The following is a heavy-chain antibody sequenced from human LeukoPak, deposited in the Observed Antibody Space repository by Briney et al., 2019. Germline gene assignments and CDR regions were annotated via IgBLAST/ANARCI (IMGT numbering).Heavy chain of an antibody. Sequence: SETLSHTCTVSGGSISNYYWSWIRQPPGKGLEWIGYIYSSGSTNYNPSLKSRVTISVDTSKNQFSLKLSSVTAADTAVYYCARHYGASRVTADFDPWGQGTLVTVSS. CDR2: IYSSGST. D-gene: IGHD2-21*02. J-gene: IGHJ5*02. V-gene: IGHV4-59*08. CDR3: ARHYGASRVTADFDP. CDR1: GGSISNYY.